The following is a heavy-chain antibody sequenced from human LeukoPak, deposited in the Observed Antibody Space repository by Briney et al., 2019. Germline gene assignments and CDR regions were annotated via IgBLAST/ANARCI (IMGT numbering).Heavy chain of an antibody. Sequence: GGPLRLSCAASGFTFSNYFMSWVRQAPGKGLEWVANIKQDGSEKYYVDSVKGRFTISRDNARDSLYLQMNSLRAEDTAVYYCARVRYCGSSSCNHFDSWGQGTLVTVSS. CDR3: ARVRYCGSSSCNHFDS. CDR2: IKQDGSEK. D-gene: IGHD2-2*01. J-gene: IGHJ4*02. CDR1: GFTFSNYF. V-gene: IGHV3-7*03.